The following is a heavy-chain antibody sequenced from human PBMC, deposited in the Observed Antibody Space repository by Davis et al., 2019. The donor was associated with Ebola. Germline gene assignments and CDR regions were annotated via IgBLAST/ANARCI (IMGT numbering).Heavy chain of an antibody. J-gene: IGHJ4*02. Sequence: ASVKVSCKASGYTFTSYGISWVRQAPGQGLEWMGWNSAYNGNTNYAQKLQGRVTMTTDTSTSTAYMELRSLRSDDTAVYYCARSVTMIVVVTHFDYWGQGTLVTVSS. CDR2: NSAYNGNT. D-gene: IGHD3-22*01. CDR3: ARSVTMIVVVTHFDY. CDR1: GYTFTSYG. V-gene: IGHV1-18*01.